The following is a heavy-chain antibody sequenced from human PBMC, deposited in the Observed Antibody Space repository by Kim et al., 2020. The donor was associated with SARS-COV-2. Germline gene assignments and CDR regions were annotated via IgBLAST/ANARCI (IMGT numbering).Heavy chain of an antibody. J-gene: IGHJ4*02. V-gene: IGHV3-48*03. Sequence: SVKGRFTSSRDNAKNSLYLQMNSLRAEDTAVYYCASYSSNGGFGGADFDYWGQGTLVTVSS. D-gene: IGHD6-13*01. CDR3: ASYSSNGGFGGADFDY.